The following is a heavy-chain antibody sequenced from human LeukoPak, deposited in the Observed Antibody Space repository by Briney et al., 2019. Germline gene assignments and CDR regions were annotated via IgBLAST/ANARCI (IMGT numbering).Heavy chain of an antibody. CDR2: INPDGSGT. CDR1: GFTLNSYW. V-gene: IGHV3-74*03. Sequence: GGSLRLSCAASGFTLNSYWMYWVRQAPGKGLMWVSRINPDGSGTTYADSVKDRFTISRDNAKNTLYLLMNSLRAEDTAVYYCTRGGGGRPFDYWGQATLVTVSS. D-gene: IGHD3-16*01. J-gene: IGHJ4*02. CDR3: TRGGGGRPFDY.